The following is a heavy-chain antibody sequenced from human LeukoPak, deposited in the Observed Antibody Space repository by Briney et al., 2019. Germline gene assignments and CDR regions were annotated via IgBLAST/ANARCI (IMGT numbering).Heavy chain of an antibody. Sequence: SETLSLTCTVSGASISSYYWSWIRQTPEKGLEWMGNIHTSGGSSYYPALKSRLTMSIDTSKNQLSLKLTSVTAADTAVYFCARLGSYHDFWGQGALVTVSS. CDR3: ARLGSYHDF. CDR2: IHTSGGS. V-gene: IGHV4-4*09. D-gene: IGHD1-26*01. J-gene: IGHJ4*02. CDR1: GASISSYY.